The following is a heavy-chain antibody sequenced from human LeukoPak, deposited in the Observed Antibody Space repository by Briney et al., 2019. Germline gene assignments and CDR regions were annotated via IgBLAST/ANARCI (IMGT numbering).Heavy chain of an antibody. CDR1: GFTFSSYA. J-gene: IGHJ4*02. CDR2: ISGSGGST. D-gene: IGHD1-26*01. V-gene: IGHV3-23*01. Sequence: GGYLRLSCAASGFTFSSYAMSWVRQAPGKGLEWVSAISGSGGSTYYADSVKGRFTISRDNSKNTLYLQMNSLRAEDTAVYYCAKVGGIVGASLNFDYWGQGTLVTVSS. CDR3: AKVGGIVGASLNFDY.